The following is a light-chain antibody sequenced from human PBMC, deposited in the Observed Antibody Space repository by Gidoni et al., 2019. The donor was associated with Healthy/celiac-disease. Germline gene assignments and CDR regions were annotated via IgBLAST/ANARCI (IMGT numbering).Light chain of an antibody. CDR1: QGISNY. J-gene: IGKJ1*01. CDR2: AAS. CDR3: QKYNSDPRT. V-gene: IGKV1-27*01. Sequence: DLQMTQSPSPLSASVGDRVTITCRASQGISNYLAWYQQKPGKVPKLLIYAASTLQPGVPSRFSGSGSGTDFTLTISSLQPEDVATYYCQKYNSDPRTFGQGTKVEIK.